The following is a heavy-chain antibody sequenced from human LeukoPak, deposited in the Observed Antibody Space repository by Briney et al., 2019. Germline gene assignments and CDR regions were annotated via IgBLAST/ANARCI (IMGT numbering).Heavy chain of an antibody. Sequence: GRSLRLSCAASGFTSSSYGMHWVRQAPGKGLEWVAVISYDGSNKGYADSVKGRFTISRDNSKNTLYLQMNSLRTEDTAVYYCAKGDGYKGHFDYWGQGTLVPVSS. D-gene: IGHD5-24*01. CDR2: ISYDGSNK. V-gene: IGHV3-30*18. CDR1: GFTSSSYG. J-gene: IGHJ4*02. CDR3: AKGDGYKGHFDY.